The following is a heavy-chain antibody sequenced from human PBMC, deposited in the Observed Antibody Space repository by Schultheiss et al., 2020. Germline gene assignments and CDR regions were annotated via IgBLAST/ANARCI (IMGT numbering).Heavy chain of an antibody. Sequence: SETLSLTCTVSGGSISSSSYYWSWIRQPPGKGLEWIGYIYYSGSTNYNPSLKSRVTISVDTSKNQFSLKLSSVTAADTAVYYCARDRGVATSYYYYYMDVWGKGTTVTGLL. D-gene: IGHD5-12*01. CDR3: ARDRGVATSYYYYYMDV. CDR1: GGSISSSSYY. CDR2: IYYSGST. J-gene: IGHJ6*03. V-gene: IGHV4-61*01.